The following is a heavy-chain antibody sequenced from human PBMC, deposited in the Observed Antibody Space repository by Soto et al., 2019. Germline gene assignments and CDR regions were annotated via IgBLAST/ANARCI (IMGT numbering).Heavy chain of an antibody. CDR1: GGSISSGGYY. J-gene: IGHJ5*02. D-gene: IGHD6-6*01. CDR2: IYYSGST. V-gene: IGHV4-31*03. Sequence: QVQLQESGPGLVKPSQTLSLTCTVSGGSISSGGYYWSWIRQHPGKGLEWIGYIYYSGSTYYNPSIKSRVTISVDTSKNQFSLKLSSVTAADTAVYYCARLVKRAFYSSSSVFDPWGQGTLVTVSS. CDR3: ARLVKRAFYSSSSVFDP.